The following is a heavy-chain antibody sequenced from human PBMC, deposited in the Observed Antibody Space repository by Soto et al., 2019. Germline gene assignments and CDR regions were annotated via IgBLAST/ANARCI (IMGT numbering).Heavy chain of an antibody. CDR2: ISSSSSYI. J-gene: IGHJ6*02. CDR1: GFTFSSYS. D-gene: IGHD5-18*01. V-gene: IGHV3-21*01. CDR3: ARDIKSGDTAMVLRPYYYYGMDV. Sequence: GGSLRLSCAASGFTFSSYSMNWVRQAPGKGLEWVSSISSSSSYIYYADSVKGRFTISRDNAKNSLYLQMNSLRAEDTAVYYCARDIKSGDTAMVLRPYYYYGMDVWGQGTTVTVSS.